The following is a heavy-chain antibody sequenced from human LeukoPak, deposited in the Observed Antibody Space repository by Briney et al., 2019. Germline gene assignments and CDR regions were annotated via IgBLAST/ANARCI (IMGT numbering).Heavy chain of an antibody. CDR3: ASEIVGATEARDAFDI. CDR2: INPNSGGA. J-gene: IGHJ3*02. Sequence: AASVKVSCKASGGTFSSYAISWVRQAPGQGLEWMGYINPNSGGASYAQRFQGRVTMTRDTAISTAYMELSRLRSDDTAVYYCASEIVGATEARDAFDIWGQGTMVTVSS. CDR1: GGTFSSYA. D-gene: IGHD1-26*01. V-gene: IGHV1-2*02.